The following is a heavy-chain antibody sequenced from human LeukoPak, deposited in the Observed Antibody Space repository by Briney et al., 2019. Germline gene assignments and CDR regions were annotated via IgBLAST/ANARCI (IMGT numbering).Heavy chain of an antibody. CDR2: IIPIFGTA. CDR3: ARSNGVVIANLKYYYYYMDV. V-gene: IGHV1-69*05. CDR1: GGTFSSYA. D-gene: IGHD2-21*01. Sequence: GSSVKVSCKASGGTFSSYAISWVRQAPGQGLEWMGGIIPIFGTANYAQKFQGRVTITTDESTSTAYMELSSLRSEDTAVYYCARSNGVVIANLKYYYYYMDVWGRGTTVTVSS. J-gene: IGHJ6*03.